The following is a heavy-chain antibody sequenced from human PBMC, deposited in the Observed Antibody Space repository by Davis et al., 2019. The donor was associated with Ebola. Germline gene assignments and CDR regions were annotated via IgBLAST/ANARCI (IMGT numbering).Heavy chain of an antibody. CDR3: AGDVVAAASDY. D-gene: IGHD2-15*01. Sequence: PAESLTLSCVGSGFTFSRDWMTWLRQAPGKGLEWVANIKQDGSEQYYVDSVKGRFTISRDNAKHSVFLQMNSLRVEDTAMYYCAGDVVAAASDYWGQGTLVTVSS. CDR1: GFTFSRDW. V-gene: IGHV3-7*01. CDR2: IKQDGSEQ. J-gene: IGHJ4*02.